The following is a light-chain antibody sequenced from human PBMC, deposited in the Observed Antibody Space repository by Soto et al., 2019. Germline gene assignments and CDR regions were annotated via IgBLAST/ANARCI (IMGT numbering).Light chain of an antibody. CDR2: DAL. V-gene: IGKV3-11*01. J-gene: IGKJ3*01. CDR3: QQRSNWPPIT. Sequence: EIVLTQSPGTLSLSPGERATLSCRASQRVSSGYLAWYQQKPGQAPRLLIYDALKRATGTPDRFSGSGSGTDFTLTISRLEPEDFAVYYCQQRSNWPPITFGPGTKVDLK. CDR1: QRVSSGY.